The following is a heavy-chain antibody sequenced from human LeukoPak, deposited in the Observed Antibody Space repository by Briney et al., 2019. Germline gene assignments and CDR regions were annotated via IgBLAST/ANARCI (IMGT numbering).Heavy chain of an antibody. Sequence: PSETLSLTCTVSGGSISSYYWSWIRQPPGKGLEWIGFIFYSGTTNYNPSLKSRVTISVDTSKNQFSLKLSSVTAADTAMYYCARRHITMVRGVPISFDGFDIWGQGTMVTVSS. J-gene: IGHJ3*02. V-gene: IGHV4-59*01. D-gene: IGHD3-10*01. CDR1: GGSISSYY. CDR3: ARRHITMVRGVPISFDGFDI. CDR2: IFYSGTT.